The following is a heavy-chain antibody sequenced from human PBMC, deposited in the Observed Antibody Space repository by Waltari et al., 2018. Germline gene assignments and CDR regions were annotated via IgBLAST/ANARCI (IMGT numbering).Heavy chain of an antibody. CDR2: IYHSGST. CDR3: ARGDYYDTHGWFDP. J-gene: IGHJ5*02. V-gene: IGHV4-4*02. CDR1: GGSISSSNW. D-gene: IGHD3-22*01. Sequence: QVQLQESGPGLVKPSGTLSLTCAVSGGSISSSNWWSWVRQPPGKGLEWIGEIYHSGSTNYNPSLNRRLTISVDKSKNQLSLKRSSVTAADTAVYYCARGDYYDTHGWFDPWGQGTLVTVSS.